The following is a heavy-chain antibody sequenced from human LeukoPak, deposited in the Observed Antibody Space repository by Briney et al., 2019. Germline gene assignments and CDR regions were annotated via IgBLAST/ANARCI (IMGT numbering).Heavy chain of an antibody. V-gene: IGHV1-18*01. CDR1: RYTFTSYG. J-gene: IGHJ6*03. D-gene: IGHD3-22*01. Sequence: ASVKVSCKASRYTFTSYGISWVRQAPGQGLEWMGWISAYNGNTNYAQKLQGRVTMTTGTSTSTAYMELRSLRSDDTAVYYCARGNRNYYDSSGYSSYYYYDMDVWGKGTTVTVSS. CDR2: ISAYNGNT. CDR3: ARGNRNYYDSSGYSSYYYYDMDV.